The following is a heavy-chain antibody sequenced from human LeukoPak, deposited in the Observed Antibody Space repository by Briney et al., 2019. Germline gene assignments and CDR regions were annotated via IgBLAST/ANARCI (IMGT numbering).Heavy chain of an antibody. CDR2: IWYDGNNI. Sequence: PGGSLRLSCAASGVTFSSYAMHWVRQAPGKGLEWVAVIWYDGNNIYYVDSVKGRFTISRDNSKNKLYLQMNSLRAEDTAVYYCARESTRGISPDYWGQGTLVTVSS. CDR3: ARESTRGISPDY. D-gene: IGHD5/OR15-5a*01. J-gene: IGHJ4*02. V-gene: IGHV3-33*01. CDR1: GVTFSSYA.